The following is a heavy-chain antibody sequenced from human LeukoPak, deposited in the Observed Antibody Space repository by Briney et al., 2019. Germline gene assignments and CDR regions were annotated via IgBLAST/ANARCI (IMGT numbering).Heavy chain of an antibody. D-gene: IGHD6-13*01. CDR2: IYSGGST. CDR1: GFTVSSNY. J-gene: IGHJ4*02. CDR3: AKEIAAAPYYFDY. V-gene: IGHV3-53*01. Sequence: GGSLRLSCASSGFTVSSNYMSWVRQAPGKGLEWVSVIYSGGSTNYAGSVKGRFTISRDHSKKTMYLQMNSLRAEDTAVYYCAKEIAAAPYYFDYWGQGTLVTVSS.